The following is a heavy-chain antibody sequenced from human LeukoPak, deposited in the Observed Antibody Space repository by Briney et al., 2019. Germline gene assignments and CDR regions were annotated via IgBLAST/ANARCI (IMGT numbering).Heavy chain of an antibody. Sequence: SVTVSCKASGGTFSNYAINWMRQAPGQGLEWMGGIITNFGTTNYAQKYQGRVTITADESTSTVYMELSSLRSEDTAVYYCARPRTYYDYWRGYPPFDYWGQGTLVTVSS. J-gene: IGHJ4*02. CDR1: GGTFSNYA. V-gene: IGHV1-69*13. D-gene: IGHD3-3*01. CDR3: ARPRTYYDYWRGYPPFDY. CDR2: IITNFGTT.